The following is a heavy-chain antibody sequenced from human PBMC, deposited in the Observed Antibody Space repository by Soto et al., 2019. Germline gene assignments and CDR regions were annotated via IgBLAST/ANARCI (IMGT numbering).Heavy chain of an antibody. CDR1: GGSFSGYY. V-gene: IGHV4-34*01. CDR3: ARGRESSSEFPTYYYDSSGYYFRY. J-gene: IGHJ4*02. D-gene: IGHD3-22*01. Sequence: SETLSLTCAVYGGSFSGYYWSWIRQPPGKGLEWIGEINHSGSTNYNPSLKSRFTISVDTSKNQFSLKLSSVTAADTAVYYCARGRESSSEFPTYYYDSSGYYFRYWGQGTLVTVSS. CDR2: INHSGST.